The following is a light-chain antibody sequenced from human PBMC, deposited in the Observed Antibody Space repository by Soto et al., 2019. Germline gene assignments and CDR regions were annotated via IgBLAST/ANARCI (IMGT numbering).Light chain of an antibody. V-gene: IGLV2-14*01. CDR3: SSYTSSSVV. Sequence: QSALTQPASVSGSPGQSITISRTGTSSDVGGYNYVSWYQQHPGKAPKLMIYDVSNRPSGVSNRFSGSKSGNTASLTISGLQAEDEADYYCSSYTSSSVVFGTGTKLTVL. CDR2: DVS. J-gene: IGLJ1*01. CDR1: SSDVGGYNY.